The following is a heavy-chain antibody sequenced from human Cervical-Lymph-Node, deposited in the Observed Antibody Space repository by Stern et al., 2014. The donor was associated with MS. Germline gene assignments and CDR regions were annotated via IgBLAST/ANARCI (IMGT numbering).Heavy chain of an antibody. V-gene: IGHV7-4-1*02. CDR1: GYTFTSYA. CDR3: SRDLATVVTPASFDY. J-gene: IGHJ4*02. CDR2: ITTNTGNP. D-gene: IGHD4-23*01. Sequence: VQLVQSGSELKKPGASVKVSCKASGYTFTSYAMNWVRQAPGQGLEWMGWITTNTGNPTYAQGFTGRFVFSLDPSVSPAHLQISSLKAEDTAVDYWSRDLATVVTPASFDYWGQGTLVTGSS.